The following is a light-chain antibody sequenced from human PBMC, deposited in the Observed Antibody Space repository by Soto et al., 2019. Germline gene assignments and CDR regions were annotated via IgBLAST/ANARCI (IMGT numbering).Light chain of an antibody. V-gene: IGLV2-14*01. CDR2: DVS. CDR3: SSYTSSSTLEGV. CDR1: SSDVGGYNY. Sequence: QSALTQPASVSGSPGQSITIPCTGTSSDVGGYNYVSWYQQHPGKAPKLMIYDVSNRPSGVSNRFSGSKSGNTASLTISGLQAEDEADYYCSSYTSSSTLEGVFGGGTKVTVL. J-gene: IGLJ2*01.